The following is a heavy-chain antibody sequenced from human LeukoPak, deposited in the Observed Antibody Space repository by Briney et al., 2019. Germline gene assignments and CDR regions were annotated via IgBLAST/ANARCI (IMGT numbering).Heavy chain of an antibody. V-gene: IGHV1-2*04. CDR2: INPKSGVT. J-gene: IGHJ4*02. CDR1: RYSFIDYY. D-gene: IGHD3-10*01. CDR3: ARVSLIYGSGSYYQSPLTY. Sequence: ASVRVSCKTSRYSFIDYYVHWVGQAPGQGLAWMGWINPKSGVTNCAQKFQAWVTITRDTSISTAYMDFNRLSSGDTAIYYCARVSLIYGSGSYYQSPLTYWGQGALVTVS.